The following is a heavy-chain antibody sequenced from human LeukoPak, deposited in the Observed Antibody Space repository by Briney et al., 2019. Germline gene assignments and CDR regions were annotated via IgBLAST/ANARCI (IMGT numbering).Heavy chain of an antibody. CDR1: GGSIRRYC. Sequence: PSESLSLTCTVSGGSIRRYCLSWIRQPAGKGLEWVGRIYYTGTTDYNPSLKSRVSMSLDTSTKQFSLKLSSVTAADTGVYYCARGLTAAVDRALDYWGQGNLVTVSS. J-gene: IGHJ4*02. V-gene: IGHV4-4*07. CDR2: IYYTGTT. D-gene: IGHD6-13*01. CDR3: ARGLTAAVDRALDY.